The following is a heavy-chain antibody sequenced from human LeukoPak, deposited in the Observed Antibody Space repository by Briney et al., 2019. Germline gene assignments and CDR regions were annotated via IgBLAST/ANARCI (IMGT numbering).Heavy chain of an antibody. J-gene: IGHJ5*02. Sequence: GGSLRLSCAASGFTFSRYGMHWVRQAPGKGLEWVAVIWYDGTNEYYADSVKGRFTIFRDNSKDTLYLQMNSLRAEDTAVYYCARGHYDSSWWFDPWGQGTLVSVSS. CDR1: GFTFSRYG. V-gene: IGHV3-33*01. CDR2: IWYDGTNE. CDR3: ARGHYDSSWWFDP. D-gene: IGHD3-22*01.